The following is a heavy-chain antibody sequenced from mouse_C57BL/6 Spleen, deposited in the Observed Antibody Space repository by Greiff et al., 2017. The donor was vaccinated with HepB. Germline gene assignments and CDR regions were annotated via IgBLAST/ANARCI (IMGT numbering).Heavy chain of an antibody. CDR2: IYPRSGNT. Sequence: QVHVKQSGAELARPGASVKLSCKASGYTFTSYGISWVKQRTGQGLEWIGEIYPRSGNTYYNEKFKGKATLTADKSSSTAYMELRSLTSEDSAVYFCAYYDYDKAYWGQGTLVTVSA. V-gene: IGHV1-81*01. J-gene: IGHJ3*01. D-gene: IGHD2-4*01. CDR1: GYTFTSYG. CDR3: AYYDYDKAY.